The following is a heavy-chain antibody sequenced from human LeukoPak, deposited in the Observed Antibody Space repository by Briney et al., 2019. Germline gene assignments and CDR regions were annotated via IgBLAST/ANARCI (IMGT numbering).Heavy chain of an antibody. D-gene: IGHD6-13*01. V-gene: IGHV4-59*12. CDR1: GGSISSYY. CDR3: ARVTVWDSSSWYTDY. CDR2: IYYSGST. J-gene: IGHJ4*02. Sequence: PSETLSLTCTVSGGSISSYYWSWIRQPPGKGLEWIGYIYYSGSTNYNPSLKSRVTISVDTSKNQFSLKLSSVTAADTAVYYCARVTVWDSSSWYTDYWGQGTLVTVSS.